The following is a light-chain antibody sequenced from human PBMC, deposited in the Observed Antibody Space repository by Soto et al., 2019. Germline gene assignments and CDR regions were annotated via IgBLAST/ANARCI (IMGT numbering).Light chain of an antibody. V-gene: IGLV2-8*01. Sequence: QSALTQPPSASGSPGQSVTISCTGTSSDVGGYNYVSWYQQHPGKAPKLMIYEVSKRPSGVPDRFSGSKSGNTASLTVSGLQAEDEPDYYCSSYAGSNKVFGGGTKLIVL. CDR2: EVS. CDR1: SSDVGGYNY. CDR3: SSYAGSNKV. J-gene: IGLJ2*01.